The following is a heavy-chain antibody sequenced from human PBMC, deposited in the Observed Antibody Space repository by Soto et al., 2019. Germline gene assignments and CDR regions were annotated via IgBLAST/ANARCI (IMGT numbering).Heavy chain of an antibody. J-gene: IGHJ4*02. V-gene: IGHV4-39*02. CDR1: GGSVSSSSDY. CDR2: ISYSGST. D-gene: IGHD3-22*01. Sequence: QPQLQESGPGLVKPSETLSLTCTVSGGSVSSSSDYWGWIRQSPGKGLEWIGSISYSGSTHYNPSPQSRVTISVDTSKNHFSLKLTSVTAADTAVYYCARRARDSSGHYYSDNWGQGTLVTVSS. CDR3: ARRARDSSGHYYSDN.